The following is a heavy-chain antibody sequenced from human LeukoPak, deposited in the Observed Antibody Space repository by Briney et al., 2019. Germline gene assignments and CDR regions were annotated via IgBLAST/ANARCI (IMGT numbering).Heavy chain of an antibody. D-gene: IGHD5-18*01. J-gene: IGHJ4*02. CDR2: ISSSSSTI. CDR3: ARDLVDTVMSHLVLFDY. CDR1: GFTFSRYS. Sequence: GGSLRLSCAASGFTFSRYSMNWVRQAPGKGLEWVSYISSSSSTIYYADSVKGRFTISRDNAKNSLYLQMNSLRAEDTAVYYCARDLVDTVMSHLVLFDYWGQGTLVTVSS. V-gene: IGHV3-48*01.